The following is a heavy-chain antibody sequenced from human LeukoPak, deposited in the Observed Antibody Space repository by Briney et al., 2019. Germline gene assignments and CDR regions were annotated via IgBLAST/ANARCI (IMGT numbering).Heavy chain of an antibody. CDR2: IIPIFGTA. D-gene: IGHD2-21*02. CDR1: GGTFNNYT. CDR3: ARTYCGGDCYSSRGWFDP. Sequence: SVKVSCKASGGTFNNYTIIWVRQAPGQGLEWMGGIIPIFGTANYAQKFQGKVTITADKSTSTAYMELSSLRSEDTAVYYCARTYCGGDCYSSRGWFDPWGQGTLVTVS. J-gene: IGHJ5*02. V-gene: IGHV1-69*06.